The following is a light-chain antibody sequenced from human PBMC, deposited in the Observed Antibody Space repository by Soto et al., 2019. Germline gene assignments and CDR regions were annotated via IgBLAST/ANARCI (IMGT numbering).Light chain of an antibody. J-gene: IGKJ4*01. V-gene: IGKV3-11*01. CDR3: KQRSRWPPGGT. CDR1: QSVSTY. CDR2: DAS. Sequence: EIVLTQSPATLSLSPGERATLSCRASQSVSTYLAWYQQKRGQAPRLLIYDASNRATGIPARFSGSGSGTDFTLTINSLEPEDFAVYDCKQRSRWPPGGTFGGGTKVEI.